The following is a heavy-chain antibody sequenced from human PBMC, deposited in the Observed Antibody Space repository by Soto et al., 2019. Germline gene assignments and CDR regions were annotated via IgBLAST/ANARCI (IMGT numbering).Heavy chain of an antibody. Sequence: VQLVESGGGLVQPGGSLRLSCAASGFTVSSNYMSWVRQAPGKGLEWVSVIYSGGSTYYADSVKGRFTISRHNSKNTLYLQMNSLRAEDTAVYYCARGIGYSSGPDAFDIWGQGTMVTVSS. CDR3: ARGIGYSSGPDAFDI. V-gene: IGHV3-53*04. J-gene: IGHJ3*02. CDR2: IYSGGST. CDR1: GFTVSSNY. D-gene: IGHD6-19*01.